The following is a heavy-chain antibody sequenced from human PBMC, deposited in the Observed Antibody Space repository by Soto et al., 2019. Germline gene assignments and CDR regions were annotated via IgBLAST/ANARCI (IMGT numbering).Heavy chain of an antibody. V-gene: IGHV3-23*01. D-gene: IGHD3-9*01. J-gene: IGHJ4*02. CDR2: ISGSGGST. Sequence: PGGSLRLSCAAPGFTFSSYAMSWVRQAPGKGLEWVSAISGSGGSTYYADSVKGRFTISRDNSKNTLYLQMNSLRAEDTAVYYCAKAPGYDILTGYYLDWGQGTLVTVSS. CDR3: AKAPGYDILTGYYLD. CDR1: GFTFSSYA.